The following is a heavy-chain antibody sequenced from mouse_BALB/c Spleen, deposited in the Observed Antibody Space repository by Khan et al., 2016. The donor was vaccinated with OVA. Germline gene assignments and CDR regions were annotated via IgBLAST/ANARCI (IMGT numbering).Heavy chain of an antibody. V-gene: IGHV6-6*02. CDR3: WILL. CDR1: GFTFCNYW. J-gene: IGHJ2*01. CDR2: IRLKSDDYVT. Sequence: EVKLEVSGGGFVHPGGSMKLSCVSSGFTFCNYWMTWFRHSQEKGTEWVAEIRLKSDDYVTHYAESVKGRFTISRDDSKISDYLQMNNLRAVDTGIYYCWILLWDQGNTLAVTS.